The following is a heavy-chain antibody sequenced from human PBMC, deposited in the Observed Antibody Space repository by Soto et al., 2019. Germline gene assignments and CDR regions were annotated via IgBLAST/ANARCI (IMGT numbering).Heavy chain of an antibody. CDR2: ISYDGSNK. CDR3: ARDQGLGRWLQHQFDY. J-gene: IGHJ4*02. V-gene: IGHV3-30-3*01. CDR1: GFTFSSYA. Sequence: QVRLVESGGGVVQPGRSLRLSCAASGFTFSSYAMHWVRQAPGKGLEWVAIISYDGSNKYYADSVKGRFTISRDNSKNTLYLQVHSLRAEDTAVYYCARDQGLGRWLQHQFDYWGQGTLVTVSS. D-gene: IGHD3-10*01.